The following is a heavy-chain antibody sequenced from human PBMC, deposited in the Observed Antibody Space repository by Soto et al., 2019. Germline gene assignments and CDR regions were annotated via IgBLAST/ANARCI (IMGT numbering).Heavy chain of an antibody. D-gene: IGHD5-12*01. J-gene: IGHJ4*02. V-gene: IGHV1-8*01. Sequence: GASVKVSCKASGYAFSSYDINWVRQATGQGLEWMGWMNPNSGKTGYAQNFQGRVAMTTDTSVSTAYMELSSLRSDDTALYYCAIDYMFVSGYSDWGQGTLVTVSS. CDR3: AIDYMFVSGYSD. CDR2: MNPNSGKT. CDR1: GYAFSSYD.